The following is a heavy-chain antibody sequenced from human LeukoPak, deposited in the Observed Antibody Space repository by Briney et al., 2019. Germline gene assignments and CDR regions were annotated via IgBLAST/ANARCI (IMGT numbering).Heavy chain of an antibody. CDR1: GGSISSGGYS. Sequence: PSETLSLTCAVSGGSISSGGYSWSWIRQPPGKGLEWIGYIYHSGSTYYNPSLKSRVTISVDRSKNQFSLKLSSVTAADTAVYYCARAADYGDHDWYFDLWGRGTLVTVSS. J-gene: IGHJ2*01. CDR3: ARAADYGDHDWYFDL. D-gene: IGHD4-17*01. V-gene: IGHV4-30-2*01. CDR2: IYHSGST.